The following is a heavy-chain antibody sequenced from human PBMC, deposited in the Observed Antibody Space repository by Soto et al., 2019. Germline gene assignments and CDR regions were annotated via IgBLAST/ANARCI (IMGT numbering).Heavy chain of an antibody. V-gene: IGHV6-1*01. CDR2: TYHRSKWYN. CDR1: GDSVSSNSAT. CDR3: ARVGAGQVRGTGYRDY. J-gene: IGHJ4*02. Sequence: PSQTLSCTCLISGDSVSSNSATWNWIRESPSRGLEWLGRTYHRSKWYNDYAVSVRSRITINPDTSKNQFSLQLNSVTPEDSAVSSCARVGAGQVRGTGYRDYWGQGTLVTVSS. D-gene: IGHD5-12*01.